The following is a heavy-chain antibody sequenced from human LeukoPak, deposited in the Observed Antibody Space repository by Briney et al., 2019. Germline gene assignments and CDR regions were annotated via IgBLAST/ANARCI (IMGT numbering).Heavy chain of an antibody. CDR1: GFTFSTYW. Sequence: GGSLRLSCAASGFTFSTYWMSWVRQAPGKGLEWVANMNQDGDKKYYVDSVKGRFTISRDNAKNSLYLQMNSLRAEDTAVYYCARSSGWFANEIDYWGQGTLVTVSS. V-gene: IGHV3-7*01. CDR2: MNQDGDKK. CDR3: ARSSGWFANEIDY. J-gene: IGHJ4*02. D-gene: IGHD6-19*01.